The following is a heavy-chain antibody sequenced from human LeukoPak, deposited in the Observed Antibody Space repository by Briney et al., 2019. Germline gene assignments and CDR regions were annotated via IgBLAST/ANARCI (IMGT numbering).Heavy chain of an antibody. Sequence: SETLSLTCTVSGGSISSGGYYWSWIRQHPGKGLEWIGEINHSGSTTYNPSLRSRVTISVDTSKKHFSLKLTSVTAADTAVCFCAQTLEVSTITVHYWGQGTLVTVSS. V-gene: IGHV4-61*03. CDR2: INHSGST. J-gene: IGHJ4*02. D-gene: IGHD2-8*02. CDR3: AQTLEVSTITVHY. CDR1: GGSISSGGYY.